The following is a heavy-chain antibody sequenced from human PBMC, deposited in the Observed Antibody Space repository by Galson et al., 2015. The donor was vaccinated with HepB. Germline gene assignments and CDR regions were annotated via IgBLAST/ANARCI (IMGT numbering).Heavy chain of an antibody. CDR3: AKGRGDGYNYGYYSDY. D-gene: IGHD5-24*01. CDR2: ISWDGGST. CDR1: GFTFDDYT. V-gene: IGHV3-43*01. J-gene: IGHJ4*02. Sequence: SLRLSCAASGFTFDDYTMHWVRQAPGKGLEWVSLISWDGGSTYYADSVKGRFTISRDNSKNSLYLQMDSLRTEDAALYYCAKGRGDGYNYGYYSDYWGQGTLVTVSS.